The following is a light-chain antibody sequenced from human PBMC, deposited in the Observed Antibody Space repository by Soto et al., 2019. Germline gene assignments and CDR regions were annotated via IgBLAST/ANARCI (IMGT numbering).Light chain of an antibody. J-gene: IGKJ4*01. CDR3: QQYGSWPLT. Sequence: EIVMTQSPGTLSVSTEEGATLSCRASQSVDRNLAWYQQKPGQAPRLLIYGASTRPTGIPDRFSGSGSGTEFSLTISSLQSEDFAVYYCQQYGSWPLTFGGGTKVDIK. V-gene: IGKV3D-15*01. CDR2: GAS. CDR1: QSVDRN.